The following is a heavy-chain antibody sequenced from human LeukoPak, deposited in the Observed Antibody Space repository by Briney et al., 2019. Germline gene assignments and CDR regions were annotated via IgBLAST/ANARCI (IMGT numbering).Heavy chain of an antibody. CDR3: ARGVAADH. Sequence: GGSLRLSCAASGFTFSSYAMSWVRQAPGKGLEWVSAISGSGGSTYYADSVKGRFTISRENAKNSLYLQMNSLRAGDTAVYYCARGVAADHWGQGTLVTVSS. CDR2: ISGSGGST. CDR1: GFTFSSYA. J-gene: IGHJ4*02. V-gene: IGHV3-23*01. D-gene: IGHD6-13*01.